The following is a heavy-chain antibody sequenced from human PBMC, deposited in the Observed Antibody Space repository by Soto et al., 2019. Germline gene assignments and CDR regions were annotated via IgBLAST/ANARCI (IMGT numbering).Heavy chain of an antibody. D-gene: IGHD3-3*01. J-gene: IGHJ4*02. CDR1: GGSISSYS. V-gene: IGHV4-59*01. CDR2: IYYSGST. Sequence: PSETLSLTCTVSGGSISSYSWSWIRQPPGKGLEWIGYIYYSGSTNYNPSLKSRVTISVDTSKNQFSLKLSSVTAADTAVYYRARVYGGDYDFWSGYGSGSYFDYWGQGTLLTVS. CDR3: ARVYGGDYDFWSGYGSGSYFDY.